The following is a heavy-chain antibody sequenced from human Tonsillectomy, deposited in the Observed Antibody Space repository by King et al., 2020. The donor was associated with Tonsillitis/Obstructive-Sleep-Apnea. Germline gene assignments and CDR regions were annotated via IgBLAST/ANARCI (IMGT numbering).Heavy chain of an antibody. V-gene: IGHV3-23*04. CDR3: AKSTVAGYCSSTSCYELTVPVGYFDY. CDR2: ISGSGGST. J-gene: IGHJ4*02. D-gene: IGHD2-2*01. Sequence: VQLVESGGGLVQPGGSLRLSCAASGFTFSSYAMSWVRQAPGKGLEWVSAISGSGGSTYYADSVKGRFTISRDNSKNTLYLQMNSLRAEDTAVYYCAKSTVAGYCSSTSCYELTVPVGYFDYWGQGTLVTVSS. CDR1: GFTFSSYA.